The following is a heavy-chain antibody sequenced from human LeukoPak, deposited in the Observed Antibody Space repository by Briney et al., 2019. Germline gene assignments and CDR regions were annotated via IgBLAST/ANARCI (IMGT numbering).Heavy chain of an antibody. V-gene: IGHV3-30*04. D-gene: IGHD3-9*01. CDR3: ARDGTLRYFDCPDY. CDR1: GFTFSRYA. CDR2: ISYDGSNK. J-gene: IGHJ4*02. Sequence: PGGSLSLFYAACGFTFSRYAMHGVRHARGKGLEWVAVISYDGSNKYYADSVKGRFTISRDNSKNTLYLQMNSLRAEDTAVYYCARDGTLRYFDCPDYWGQGTLVTVSS.